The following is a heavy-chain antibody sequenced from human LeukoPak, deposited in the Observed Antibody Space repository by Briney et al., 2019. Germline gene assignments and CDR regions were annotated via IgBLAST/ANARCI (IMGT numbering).Heavy chain of an antibody. J-gene: IGHJ3*02. Sequence: SETLSLTCTVSGGSISSGGYYWSWIRQHPGKGLEWIGYIYYSGSTYYNPSLKSRVTISVDTSKNQFSLKLSSVTAADTAVYYCVRVSRPIIAVAGNDAFDIWGQGTMVTVSS. CDR2: IYYSGST. D-gene: IGHD6-19*01. V-gene: IGHV4-31*03. CDR3: VRVSRPIIAVAGNDAFDI. CDR1: GGSISSGGYY.